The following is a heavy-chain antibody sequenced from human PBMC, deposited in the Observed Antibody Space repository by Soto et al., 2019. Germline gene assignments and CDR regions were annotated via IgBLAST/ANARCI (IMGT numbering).Heavy chain of an antibody. V-gene: IGHV4-59*01. Sequence: SETLSLTCTVSGGSISSYYWSWIRQPPGKGLEWIGYIYYSGSTNYNPSLKSRVTISVDTSKNQFSLKLSSATAADTAVYYCARASDYYGSGSYTWFDPWGQGTLVTVSS. J-gene: IGHJ5*02. CDR1: GGSISSYY. D-gene: IGHD3-10*01. CDR2: IYYSGST. CDR3: ARASDYYGSGSYTWFDP.